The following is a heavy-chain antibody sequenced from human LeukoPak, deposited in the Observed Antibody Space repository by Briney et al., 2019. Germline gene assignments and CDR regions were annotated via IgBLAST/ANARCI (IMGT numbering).Heavy chain of an antibody. CDR3: ARGYFDWLLYYDY. CDR1: AYSISSGYY. V-gene: IGHV4-38-2*01. CDR2: IYHSGST. J-gene: IGHJ4*02. D-gene: IGHD3-9*01. Sequence: SETLSLTCAVSAYSISSGYYWGWIRQPPGKGLEWIGYIYHSGSTYYNPSLKSRVTISVDRSKNQFSLKLSSVTAADTAVYYCARGYFDWLLYYDYWGQGTLATVSS.